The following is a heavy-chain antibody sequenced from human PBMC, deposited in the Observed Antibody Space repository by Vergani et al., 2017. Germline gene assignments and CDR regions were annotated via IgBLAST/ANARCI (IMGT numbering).Heavy chain of an antibody. CDR1: GYSFTSYW. V-gene: IGHV5-51*03. D-gene: IGHD3-22*01. J-gene: IGHJ2*01. Sequence: EVQLVQSGAEVKKPGESLKISCKGSGYSFTSYWIGWVRQMPGKGLEWMGIIYHGDSDTRYSPSFQGQVTISADKSISTAYLQWSSLKASDTAMYYCARRGYYYDSSGYSNWYFDLWGRGTLVTVSS. CDR3: ARRGYYYDSSGYSNWYFDL. CDR2: IYHGDSDT.